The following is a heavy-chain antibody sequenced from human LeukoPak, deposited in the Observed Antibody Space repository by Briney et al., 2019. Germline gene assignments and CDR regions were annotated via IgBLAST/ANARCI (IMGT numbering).Heavy chain of an antibody. D-gene: IGHD4-17*01. CDR1: GFIFRSHW. V-gene: IGHV3-7*01. CDR2: IKQDGSEK. CDR3: ARGPNYGARVDYLDY. J-gene: IGHJ4*02. Sequence: GGSLRLSCAASGFIFRSHWMTWVRQAPGRGLEWVAHIKQDGSEKHYVDSVEGRFTLSRDDAKNSLYLQMNSLRVDDMAVYYCARGPNYGARVDYLDYWGQGTLVTVSS.